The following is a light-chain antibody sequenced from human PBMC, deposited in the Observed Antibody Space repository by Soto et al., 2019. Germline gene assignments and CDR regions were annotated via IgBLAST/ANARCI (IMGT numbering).Light chain of an antibody. CDR3: AAWDDSLSAWV. CDR2: RNN. CDR1: TSNIGNNN. J-gene: IGLJ3*02. Sequence: QSVLTQAPSASETPGQRITLSCSGSTSNIGNNNVNWYQQVPGTAPKPLMYRNNLRPSGVPDRFSGSKSGTSASLAISGLQSEDEADYYCAAWDDSLSAWVFGGGTKLTVL. V-gene: IGLV1-44*01.